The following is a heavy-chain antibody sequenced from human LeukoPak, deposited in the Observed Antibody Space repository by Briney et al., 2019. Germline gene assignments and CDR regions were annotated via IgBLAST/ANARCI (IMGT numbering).Heavy chain of an antibody. CDR1: GFTLSSYG. J-gene: IGHJ4*02. V-gene: IGHV3-23*01. Sequence: GGSLRLSCAASGFTLSSYGMSWVRQAPGKGLEWVSAISGSGGSTDNADSVKGRFTISRDNSKNTLYLQMNSLRAEDTAVYYCAKDRYSSGYYLTTYTPDYWGQGTLVTVSS. D-gene: IGHD3-22*01. CDR2: ISGSGGST. CDR3: AKDRYSSGYYLTTYTPDY.